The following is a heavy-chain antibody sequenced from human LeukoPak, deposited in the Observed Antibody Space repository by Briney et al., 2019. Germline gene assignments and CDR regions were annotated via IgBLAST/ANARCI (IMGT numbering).Heavy chain of an antibody. J-gene: IGHJ3*02. CDR3: ARRVGDGYNYSAFDI. Sequence: SETLSLTCAVYGGSFSGYYWSWIRQPPGKGLEWIGEINHSGSTNYNPSLKSRVTISVDTSKNQFSLKLSSVTAADTAVYYCARRVGDGYNYSAFDIWGQGTMVTVSS. V-gene: IGHV4-34*01. CDR2: INHSGST. CDR1: GGSFSGYY. D-gene: IGHD5-24*01.